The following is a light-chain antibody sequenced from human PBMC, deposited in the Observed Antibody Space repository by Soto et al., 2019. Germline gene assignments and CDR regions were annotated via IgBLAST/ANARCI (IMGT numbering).Light chain of an antibody. V-gene: IGLV2-14*03. J-gene: IGLJ1*01. Sequence: QSVLTQPASVSGSPGQSITTSCTGTSSDVGGYDYVSWYQLHPGKAPKLIIYDVSNRPSGVSNRFSGSKSGNTASLTISGLQAEDESDYYCSSYVSGSTSYVFGTGTKVTVL. CDR2: DVS. CDR1: SSDVGGYDY. CDR3: SSYVSGSTSYV.